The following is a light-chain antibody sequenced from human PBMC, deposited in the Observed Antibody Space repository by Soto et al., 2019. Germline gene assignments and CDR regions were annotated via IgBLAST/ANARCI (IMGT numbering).Light chain of an antibody. V-gene: IGLV2-14*01. CDR1: SSDVGGYNY. CDR3: SSYTSSSTLYV. J-gene: IGLJ1*01. CDR2: EVS. Sequence: QSVLTQPPSASGSPGQSVAISCTGTSSDVGGYNYVSWYQQHPGKAPKLMIYEVSNRPSGVSNRFSGSKSGNTASLTISGRQAEDEADYYCSSYTSSSTLYVFGTGTKLTVL.